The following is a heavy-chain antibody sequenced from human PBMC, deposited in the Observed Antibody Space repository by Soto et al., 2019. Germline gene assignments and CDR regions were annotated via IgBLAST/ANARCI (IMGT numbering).Heavy chain of an antibody. CDR2: IYYSGST. CDR1: GGSISSYY. D-gene: IGHD3-16*01. Sequence: SETLSLTCTVSGGSISSYYWSWIRRPPGKGLEWIGYIYYSGSTNYNPSLKSRVTISVDTSKNQFSLKLSSVTAADTAVYYCARDKFSSQRGLITNWFDPWGQGTLVTVSS. CDR3: ARDKFSSQRGLITNWFDP. V-gene: IGHV4-59*01. J-gene: IGHJ5*02.